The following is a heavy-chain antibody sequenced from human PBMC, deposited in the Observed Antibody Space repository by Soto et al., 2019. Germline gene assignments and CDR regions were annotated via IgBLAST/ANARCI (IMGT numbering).Heavy chain of an antibody. V-gene: IGHV4-59*01. CDR1: GGSISSYY. CDR2: IYYSGST. J-gene: IGHJ4*02. Sequence: SETLSLACTVSGGSISSYYWSWIRQPPGKGLEWIGYIYYSGSTNYNPSLKSRATISVDTSKNQFSLKLSSVTAADTAVYYCARAIYGYFDWPDLHSYYFAYWGQGTLVTVSS. D-gene: IGHD3-9*01. CDR3: ARAIYGYFDWPDLHSYYFAY.